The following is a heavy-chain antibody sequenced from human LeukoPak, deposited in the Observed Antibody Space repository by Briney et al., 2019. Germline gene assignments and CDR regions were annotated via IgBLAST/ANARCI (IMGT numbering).Heavy chain of an antibody. V-gene: IGHV4-34*01. CDR2: INHSGST. Sequence: PSETLSLTCAVYGGSFSGYYWSWIRQPPGKGLECLVEINHSGSTNYNPSLKSRVTISVDTSKNQFSLKLSSVTAADTAVYYCARGQGSSWPPDWFDPWGQGTLVTVSS. D-gene: IGHD6-13*01. J-gene: IGHJ5*02. CDR1: GGSFSGYY. CDR3: ARGQGSSWPPDWFDP.